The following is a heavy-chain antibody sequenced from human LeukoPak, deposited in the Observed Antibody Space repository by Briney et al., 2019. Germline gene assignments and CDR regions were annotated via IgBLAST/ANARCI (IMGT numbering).Heavy chain of an antibody. CDR1: GGTFSSYA. D-gene: IGHD3-22*01. J-gene: IGHJ4*02. Sequence: VASVTVSCKASGGTFSSYAISWVRQAPGQGLEWMGRIIPILGIANYAQKFQGRVTITADKSTSTAYMELSSLRSEDTAVYYCARGRSGYYSNDFDYWGQGTLVTVSS. CDR2: IIPILGIA. CDR3: ARGRSGYYSNDFDY. V-gene: IGHV1-69*04.